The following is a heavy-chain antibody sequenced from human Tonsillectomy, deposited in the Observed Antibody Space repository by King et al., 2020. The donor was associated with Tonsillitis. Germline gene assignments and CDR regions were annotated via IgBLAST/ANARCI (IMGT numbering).Heavy chain of an antibody. V-gene: IGHV4-34*01. Sequence: VQLQQWGAGLLKPSETLSLSCAVYGGSFSGYYWSWIRQPPGKGLEWIGEINHSGSTNYNPSLKSRVTISIDTSQNQFSLRLSSVPAADTAVYYCARVGTCSKGICTFDYWGQGTLVTVSS. CDR2: INHSGST. CDR3: ARVGTCSKGICTFDY. D-gene: IGHD2-8*01. CDR1: GGSFSGYY. J-gene: IGHJ4*02.